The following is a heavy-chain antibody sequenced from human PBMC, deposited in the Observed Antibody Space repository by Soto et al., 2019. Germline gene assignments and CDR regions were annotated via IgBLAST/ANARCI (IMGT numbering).Heavy chain of an antibody. CDR2: IFHDGTA. Sequence: SETLSLTCAVSGGSISSGNWWTWVRQTPQRGLEYIGEIFHDGTANYYPSFERRVAISVDTSKNQFSLKLTSVTAADTAIYFCARLVYDTRLNYMYFDFWGQGALVTVSS. V-gene: IGHV4-4*02. CDR3: ARLVYDTRLNYMYFDF. D-gene: IGHD3-10*01. J-gene: IGHJ4*02. CDR1: GGSISSGNW.